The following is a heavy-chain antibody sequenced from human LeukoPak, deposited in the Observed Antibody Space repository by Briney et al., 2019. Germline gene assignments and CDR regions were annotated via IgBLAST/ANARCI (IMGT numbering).Heavy chain of an antibody. CDR3: AKDPHRYSGDYYDSSGYYYRWGSSGYFDY. Sequence: PGRSLRLSCAASGFTFSIYGLHWVRQAPGKGLEWVAVISYDGSNKYYADSVKGRFTISRDNPKNTLYLQMNSLRAEDTAVYYCAKDPHRYSGDYYDSSGYYYRWGSSGYFDYWGQGTLVTVSS. J-gene: IGHJ4*02. CDR1: GFTFSIYG. D-gene: IGHD3-22*01. CDR2: ISYDGSNK. V-gene: IGHV3-30*18.